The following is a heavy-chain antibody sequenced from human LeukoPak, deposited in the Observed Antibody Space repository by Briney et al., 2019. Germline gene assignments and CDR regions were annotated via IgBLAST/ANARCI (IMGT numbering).Heavy chain of an antibody. CDR1: GYTFTSYA. CDR2: INTNTGNP. J-gene: IGHJ3*02. D-gene: IGHD2-21*02. V-gene: IGHV7-4-1*02. Sequence: ASVKVSCKASGYTFTSYAMNWVRQAPGQGLEWMGWINTNTGNPTYAQGFTGRSVFSLDTSVSTAYLQISSLKAEDTAVYYCARFCGGDCYNAFDIWGQGTMVTVSS. CDR3: ARFCGGDCYNAFDI.